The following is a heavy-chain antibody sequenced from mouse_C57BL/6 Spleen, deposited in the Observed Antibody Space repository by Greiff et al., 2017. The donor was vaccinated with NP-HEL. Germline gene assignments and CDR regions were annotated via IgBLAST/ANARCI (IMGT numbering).Heavy chain of an antibody. D-gene: IGHD1-1*01. CDR3: ARVRDYYGSSYFDY. Sequence: EVKLMESGGGLVKPGGSLKLSCAASGFTFSDYGMHWVRQAPEKGLEWVAYISSGSSTIYYADTVKGRFTISRDNAKNTLFLQMTSLRSEDTAMYYCARVRDYYGSSYFDYWGQGTTLTVSS. CDR2: ISSGSSTI. CDR1: GFTFSDYG. J-gene: IGHJ2*01. V-gene: IGHV5-17*01.